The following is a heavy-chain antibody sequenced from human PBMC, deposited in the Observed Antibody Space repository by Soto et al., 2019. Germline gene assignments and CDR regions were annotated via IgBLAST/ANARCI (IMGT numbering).Heavy chain of an antibody. J-gene: IGHJ4*02. D-gene: IGHD4-17*01. CDR3: ADQMTTVTTGYY. V-gene: IGHV3-23*01. Sequence: GSLRLSCAASGFTFSSYAMSWVRQAPGKGLEWVSAISGSGGSTYYADSVKGRFTISRDNSKNTLYLQMNSLRAEDTAVYYCADQMTTVTTGYYWGQGTLVTVSS. CDR2: ISGSGGST. CDR1: GFTFSSYA.